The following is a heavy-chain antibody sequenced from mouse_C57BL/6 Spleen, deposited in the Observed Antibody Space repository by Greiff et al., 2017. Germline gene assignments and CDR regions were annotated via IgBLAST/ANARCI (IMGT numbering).Heavy chain of an antibody. Sequence: QVQLKQSGAELARPGASVKLSCKASGYTFTSYGISWVKQRTGQGLEWIGEIYPRSGNTYYNEKFKGKATLTADKSSSTAYMELRSLTSEDSAVYFCASSSSYAMDYWGQGTSVTVSS. CDR1: GYTFTSYG. D-gene: IGHD1-1*01. CDR2: IYPRSGNT. CDR3: ASSSSYAMDY. J-gene: IGHJ4*01. V-gene: IGHV1-81*01.